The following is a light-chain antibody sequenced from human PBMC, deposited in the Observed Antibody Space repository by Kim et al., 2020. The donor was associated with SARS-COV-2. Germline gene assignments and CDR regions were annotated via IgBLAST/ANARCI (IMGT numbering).Light chain of an antibody. Sequence: PGKTAGLTGGENNIRSNSVHLYQNKQSQGPVLVIYYESDGPSGMPERLSCSNSGNTATLTISRVEAGDEADYYCQVWDSSGNLWVFGGGTQLTVL. CDR1: NIRSNS. CDR3: QVWDSSGNLWV. CDR2: YES. J-gene: IGLJ3*02. V-gene: IGLV3-21*04.